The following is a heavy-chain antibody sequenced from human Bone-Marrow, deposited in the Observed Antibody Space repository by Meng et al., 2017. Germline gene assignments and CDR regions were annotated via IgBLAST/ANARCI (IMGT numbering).Heavy chain of an antibody. CDR2: ISAYNGNT. Sequence: ASVKVSCKASGYTFTGYYMHWVRQAPGQGLEWMGWISAYNGNTNYAQKLQGRVTMTTDTYTSTAYMELRSLRSDDTAVYYCARDTGGDNNWNDQLWAAAFDIWGQGTMVTVSS. V-gene: IGHV1-18*04. D-gene: IGHD1-20*01. CDR3: ARDTGGDNNWNDQLWAAAFDI. J-gene: IGHJ3*02. CDR1: GYTFTGYY.